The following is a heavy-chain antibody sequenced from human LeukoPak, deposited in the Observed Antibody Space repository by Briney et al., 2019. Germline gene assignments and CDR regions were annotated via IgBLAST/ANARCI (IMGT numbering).Heavy chain of an antibody. CDR1: GFNFTNFA. J-gene: IGHJ3*02. CDR2: ISGSGGTK. Sequence: GGSLRLSCATSGFNFTNFAMNWVRQAPGKGLEWVSFISGSGGTKHYANSVKGRFTISRDSSNNLVFLQMSNLRPDDTAVYYCTFNLGSGSFGFDIWGQGTMVTVSS. V-gene: IGHV3-23*01. D-gene: IGHD3-10*01. CDR3: TFNLGSGSFGFDI.